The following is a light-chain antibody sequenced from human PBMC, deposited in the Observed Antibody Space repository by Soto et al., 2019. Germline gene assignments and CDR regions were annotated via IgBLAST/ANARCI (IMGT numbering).Light chain of an antibody. CDR1: QSLLHSNGYKY. Sequence: DTVMTQSPFSLPVTPGEPASISCRSSQSLLHSNGYKYLDWYLQKPGQSPQLLIYMSSNRASGVTDRFSGSGSGTDFTLKISRVEAEDVGVYYCMQALRSPYTFGQGPRLEIK. CDR2: MSS. V-gene: IGKV2-28*01. J-gene: IGKJ5*01. CDR3: MQALRSPYT.